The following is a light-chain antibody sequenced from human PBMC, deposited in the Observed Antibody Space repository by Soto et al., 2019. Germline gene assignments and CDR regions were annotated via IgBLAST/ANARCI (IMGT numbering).Light chain of an antibody. CDR2: DVN. CDR3: CSYTSTATYV. CDR1: NSDVGSSTY. Sequence: QSVLTQPASVSGSPGQSISISCTGTNSDVGSSTYVTWYQQYPDKAPTLVIFDVNNRPSGISNRFPGSKSGNTASLTISGLQAEDEADYYCCSYTSTATYVFGNGTKVTVL. J-gene: IGLJ1*01. V-gene: IGLV2-14*01.